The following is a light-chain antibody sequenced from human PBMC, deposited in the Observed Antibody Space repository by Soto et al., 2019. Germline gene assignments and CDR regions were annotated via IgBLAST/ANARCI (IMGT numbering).Light chain of an antibody. V-gene: IGKV3-15*01. CDR1: QSVSSN. Sequence: EIVMTQSPATLSVSPGERATLSCSASQSVSSNLAWYQQKPGQAPRLLIYGASTRATGIPAWFSGSGSGTECTLTISSLQSEDFAVYYCQQYNNWPPGTFGQGTKVEIK. CDR3: QQYNNWPPGT. CDR2: GAS. J-gene: IGKJ1*01.